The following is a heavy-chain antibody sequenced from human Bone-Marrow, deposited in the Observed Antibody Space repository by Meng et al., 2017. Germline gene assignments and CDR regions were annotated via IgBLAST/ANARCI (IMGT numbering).Heavy chain of an antibody. Sequence: SGPTLVKPTETRTLTCTDSGCSLSKARVGVSWIRQPPGKALEWLAHIFSNDEKSYSTSLKCRLTICKNTSKSQVILTMTNMDPVDRATYYCARILKQWLVRDGYGMDVWGQGTTVTVSS. CDR3: ARILKQWLVRDGYGMDV. D-gene: IGHD6-19*01. CDR1: GCSLSKARVG. V-gene: IGHV2-26*01. J-gene: IGHJ6*02. CDR2: IFSNDEK.